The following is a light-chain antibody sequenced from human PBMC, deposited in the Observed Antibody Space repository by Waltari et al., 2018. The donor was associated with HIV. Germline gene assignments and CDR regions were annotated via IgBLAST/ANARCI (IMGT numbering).Light chain of an antibody. CDR3: AVWDDNLKRV. Sequence: QSVLTQPPSASGTPGQRVTISFPGSSSNIGNNAVSWYQQLPGEAPKLLISSNDRRPSGVPERFSASKSGTSASLAISGLQSEDEAHYYCAVWDDNLKRVFGGGTKLTVL. CDR1: SSNIGNNA. J-gene: IGLJ3*02. V-gene: IGLV1-44*01. CDR2: SND.